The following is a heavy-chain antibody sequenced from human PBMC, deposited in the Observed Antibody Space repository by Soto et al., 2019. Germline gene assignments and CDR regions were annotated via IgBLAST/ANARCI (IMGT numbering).Heavy chain of an antibody. J-gene: IGHJ6*02. Sequence: QVQLQESGPGLVKPSQTLSLTCTVSGGSISSGGYYWSWIRQHPGKGLEWIGYIYYSGSTYYNPSLKCRVTISVGTSKNQFSLKLSSVTAADTAVYYCARDFTDSSGPTLGMGVWGQGTTVTVSS. CDR1: GGSISSGGYY. CDR2: IYYSGST. CDR3: ARDFTDSSGPTLGMGV. V-gene: IGHV4-31*03. D-gene: IGHD6-19*01.